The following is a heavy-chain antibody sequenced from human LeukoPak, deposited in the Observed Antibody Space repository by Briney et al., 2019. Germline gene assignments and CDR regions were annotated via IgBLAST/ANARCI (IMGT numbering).Heavy chain of an antibody. V-gene: IGHV3-48*04. Sequence: GGSLRLSCAASGFTFSSYSMNWVRQAPGKGLEWVSYISSSSSTIYYADSVKGRFTISRDNAKNSLYLQMNSLRAEDTAVYYCARDVTESAFDIWGQGTMVTVSS. CDR2: ISSSSSTI. CDR3: ARDVTESAFDI. D-gene: IGHD1-14*01. CDR1: GFTFSSYS. J-gene: IGHJ3*02.